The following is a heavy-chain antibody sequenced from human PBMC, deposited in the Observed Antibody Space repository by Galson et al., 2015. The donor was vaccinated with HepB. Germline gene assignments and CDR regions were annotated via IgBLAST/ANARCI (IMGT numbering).Heavy chain of an antibody. V-gene: IGHV4-59*12. CDR3: ARDPIVGAADY. D-gene: IGHD1-26*01. J-gene: IGHJ4*02. CDR1: GGSISSYY. Sequence: SETLSLTCTVSGGSISSYYWSWIRQPPGKGLEWIGYIYYSGSTYYNPSLKSRVTISVDTSKNQFSLKLSSVTAADTAVYYCARDPIVGAADYWGQGTLVTVSS. CDR2: IYYSGST.